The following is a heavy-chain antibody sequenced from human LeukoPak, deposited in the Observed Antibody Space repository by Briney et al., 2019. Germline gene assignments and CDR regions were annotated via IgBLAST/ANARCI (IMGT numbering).Heavy chain of an antibody. J-gene: IGHJ4*02. CDR3: ARGLRWYYYGSGRSYYFDY. CDR1: GGSFSGYY. Sequence: SETLSLTCAVYGGSFSGYYWSWIRQPPGKGLGWIGEINHSGSTNYNPSLKSRVTISVDTSKNQFSLKLSSVTAADTAVYYCARGLRWYYYGSGRSYYFDYWGQGTLVTVSS. D-gene: IGHD3-10*01. V-gene: IGHV4-34*01. CDR2: INHSGST.